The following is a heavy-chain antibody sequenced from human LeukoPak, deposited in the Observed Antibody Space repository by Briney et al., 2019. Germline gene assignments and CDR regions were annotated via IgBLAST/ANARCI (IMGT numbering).Heavy chain of an antibody. V-gene: IGHV3-33*01. CDR1: GFTFSSYG. Sequence: QPGGSLRLSCAASGFTFSSYGMHWIRQAPGKGLEWVAVIRYDGSNKYYADSVKGRFTISRDNSKNTLYLQMNSLRAEDTAVYYCARELKDYDILTGWSLGPWGQGTLVTVSS. D-gene: IGHD3-9*01. CDR3: ARELKDYDILTGWSLGP. J-gene: IGHJ5*02. CDR2: IRYDGSNK.